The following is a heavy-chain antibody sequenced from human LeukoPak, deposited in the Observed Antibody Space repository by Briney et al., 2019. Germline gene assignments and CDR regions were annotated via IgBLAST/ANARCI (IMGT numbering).Heavy chain of an antibody. D-gene: IGHD3-10*01. CDR2: VYYSGIT. J-gene: IGHJ4*02. Sequence: SETLSLTCTVSGGSISSSSYYWGWIRQPPGKGLEWIGPVYYSGITYYNPSLMSRVTISVDTSKNQFSLKLSSLTAADTAVYYCARQSGAYGRVDYWGQGTLVTVSS. CDR1: GGSISSSSYY. CDR3: ARQSGAYGRVDY. V-gene: IGHV4-39*01.